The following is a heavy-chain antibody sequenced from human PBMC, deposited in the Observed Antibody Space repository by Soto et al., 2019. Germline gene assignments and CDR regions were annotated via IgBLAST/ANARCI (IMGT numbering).Heavy chain of an antibody. J-gene: IGHJ4*02. CDR2: INHSGST. Sequence: ASETLSLTCAVYGGSFSGYYWSWIRQPPGKGLEWIGEINHSGSTNYNPSLKSRVTISVDTSKNQFSLKLSSVTAADTAVYYCAGTSGTIEYSSSWTIDYWGQGTLVTVSS. CDR1: GGSFSGYY. V-gene: IGHV4-34*01. CDR3: AGTSGTIEYSSSWTIDY. D-gene: IGHD6-13*01.